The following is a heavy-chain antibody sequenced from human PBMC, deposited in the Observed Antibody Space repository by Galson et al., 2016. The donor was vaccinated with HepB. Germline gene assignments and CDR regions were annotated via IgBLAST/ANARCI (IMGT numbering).Heavy chain of an antibody. CDR2: IITSFGKR. J-gene: IGHJ4*02. Sequence: SVKVSCKAFGGTFNSYIINWVRQAPGQGLEWIGGIITSFGKRNYAQNFQGRVTITADESTNTASMEPISLRSEDTAVYFCASSYYMSTEGYRPFDSWSQGILVTVSS. CDR3: ASSYYMSTEGYRPFDS. V-gene: IGHV1-69*13. D-gene: IGHD5-18*01. CDR1: GGTFNSYI.